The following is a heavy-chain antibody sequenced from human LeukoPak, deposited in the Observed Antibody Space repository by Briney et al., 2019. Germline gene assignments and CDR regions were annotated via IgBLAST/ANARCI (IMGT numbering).Heavy chain of an antibody. CDR3: AKNPLERRYYFDY. CDR2: ISGSGDNM. V-gene: IGHV3-23*01. Sequence: GGSLRLSCLASKFTFNNYAMTWVRQAPGKGLEWVSSISGSGDNMDYADSVKGRFTISRDNSENTLYLQMNSLRGEDTAVYYCAKNPLERRYYFDYWGQGTLVTVSS. CDR1: KFTFNNYA. D-gene: IGHD1-1*01. J-gene: IGHJ4*02.